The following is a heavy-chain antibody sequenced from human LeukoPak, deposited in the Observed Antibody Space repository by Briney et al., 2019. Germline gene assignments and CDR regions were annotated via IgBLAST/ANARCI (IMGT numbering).Heavy chain of an antibody. J-gene: IGHJ4*02. Sequence: GGTLRLSCAASGFPFSNYALTWVRQGPGKGLEWVSGLSGSGISTYYADSVKGRFTISRDNSKNTLYLQMNSLRAEDTAVYYCAKAGGGSYYDYWGQGTLVTVSS. CDR3: AKAGGGSYYDY. D-gene: IGHD1-26*01. V-gene: IGHV3-23*01. CDR1: GFPFSNYA. CDR2: LSGSGIST.